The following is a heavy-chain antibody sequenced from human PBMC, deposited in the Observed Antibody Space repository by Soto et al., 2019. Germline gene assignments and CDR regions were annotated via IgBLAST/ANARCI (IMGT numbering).Heavy chain of an antibody. Sequence: PSEALTLACAVYGGSFSVYCWSWIRQPPGKGLDCIGEINHSGSTNYNPSLKSRVTISVDTSKNQFSLKLSSVTAADTAVYYCARVQLYYDFWSGYYTRPRGWFDPWGQGTLVTGSS. CDR3: ARVQLYYDFWSGYYTRPRGWFDP. CDR1: GGSFSVYC. D-gene: IGHD3-3*01. J-gene: IGHJ5*02. V-gene: IGHV4-34*01. CDR2: INHSGST.